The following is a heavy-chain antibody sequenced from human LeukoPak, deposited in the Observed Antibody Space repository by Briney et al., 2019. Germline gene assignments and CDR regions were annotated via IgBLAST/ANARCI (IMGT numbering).Heavy chain of an antibody. D-gene: IGHD1-26*01. J-gene: IGHJ6*02. V-gene: IGHV7-4-1*02. Sequence: ASVKISCKASGYTFTSYGIHWVRQAPGQGLDWMGWINTNTGNPTYAQGFTGRSVFSLETSVSTSYLQITSLKAEDTAVYYCARGRGSSARLGYFYYYIDVWGQGTTVTVSS. CDR1: GYTFTSYG. CDR3: ARGRGSSARLGYFYYYIDV. CDR2: INTNTGNP.